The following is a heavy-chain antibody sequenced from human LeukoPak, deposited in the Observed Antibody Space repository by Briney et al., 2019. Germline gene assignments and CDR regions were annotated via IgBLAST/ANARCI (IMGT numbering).Heavy chain of an antibody. Sequence: GGSLRLSCPASGFTFRSYAMSWVRQAPGKGLEWVSAISGSGGSTYYAAYVKGRFTISRDNSKKTLSLQMNSLRAEDTAVYYCATLWFGELGLYWGQGTLVSVSS. D-gene: IGHD3-10*01. CDR1: GFTFRSYA. V-gene: IGHV3-23*01. J-gene: IGHJ4*02. CDR2: ISGSGGST. CDR3: ATLWFGELGLY.